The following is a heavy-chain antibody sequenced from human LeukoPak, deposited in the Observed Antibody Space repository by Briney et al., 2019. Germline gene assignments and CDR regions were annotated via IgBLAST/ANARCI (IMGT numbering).Heavy chain of an antibody. CDR3: AKGDLGYCSSTNCNDY. J-gene: IGHJ4*02. D-gene: IGHD2-2*01. Sequence: GGSLRLSCAASGFTFSSYAMSWVRQAPGKGLEWVSAISGSGGSTYYADSVKGRFTISRDNSKNTPYLQMNSLRAEDTAVYYCAKGDLGYCSSTNCNDYWGQGTLVTVSS. CDR2: ISGSGGST. CDR1: GFTFSSYA. V-gene: IGHV3-23*01.